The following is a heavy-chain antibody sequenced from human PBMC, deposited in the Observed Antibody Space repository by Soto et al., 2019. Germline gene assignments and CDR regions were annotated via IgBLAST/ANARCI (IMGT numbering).Heavy chain of an antibody. CDR2: MNPNSGNT. V-gene: IGHV1-8*01. CDR3: ARVPRYCSSTSCYWGWFDP. D-gene: IGHD2-2*01. CDR1: GYTFTSYD. Sequence: ASVEVSCKAPGYTFTSYDINWVRQATGQGLEWMGWMNPNSGNTGYAQKFQGRITMTRNTSISTAYMELSSLRSEDTAVYYCARVPRYCSSTSCYWGWFDPWGQGTLVTVSS. J-gene: IGHJ5*02.